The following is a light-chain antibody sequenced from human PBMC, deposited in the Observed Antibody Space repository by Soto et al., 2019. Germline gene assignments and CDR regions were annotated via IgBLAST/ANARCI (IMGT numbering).Light chain of an antibody. CDR3: QQRSDWPLT. CDR1: QSVTSY. V-gene: IGKV3-11*01. Sequence: EIMLTQSPSTLALSAGERATLSCRASQSVTSYLAWYQQKPGQAPRLLIYHVSNRASGIPARFSGSGSETDFTLTISSLEPEDFAVYYCQQRSDWPLTFGQGTRLEIK. CDR2: HVS. J-gene: IGKJ5*01.